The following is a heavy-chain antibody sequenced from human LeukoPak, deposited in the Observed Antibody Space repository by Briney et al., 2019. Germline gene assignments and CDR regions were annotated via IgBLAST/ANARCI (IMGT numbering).Heavy chain of an antibody. V-gene: IGHV3-33*01. Sequence: GGTLRLSCAASGFTFSNYGMHWVRQAPGKGLKWVAVIWNDGANKDYAASVKGRFTISIDNSKNTLYLQMNSLRAEDTAVYYCARDVVDTAMAGHWFDPWGQGTLVTVSS. CDR3: ARDVVDTAMAGHWFDP. D-gene: IGHD5-18*01. CDR1: GFTFSNYG. CDR2: IWNDGANK. J-gene: IGHJ5*02.